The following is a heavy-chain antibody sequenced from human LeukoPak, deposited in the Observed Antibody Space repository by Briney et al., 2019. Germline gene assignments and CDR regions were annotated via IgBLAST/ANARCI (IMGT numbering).Heavy chain of an antibody. V-gene: IGHV1-2*02. D-gene: IGHD1-26*01. J-gene: IGHJ4*02. CDR2: INPNSGDT. CDR3: ARADNSGSLDY. CDR1: GFTFTDYC. Sequence: ASVKVSCKASGFTFTDYCMHWVRQAPGQGLEWMGWINPNSGDTNSAQKFQNRVTMTRDTSISTAYMELSRLRSDDTAVYYCARADNSGSLDYWGQGTLVTVSS.